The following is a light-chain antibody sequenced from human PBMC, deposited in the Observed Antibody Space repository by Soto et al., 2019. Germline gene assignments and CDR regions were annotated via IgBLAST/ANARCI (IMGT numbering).Light chain of an antibody. CDR3: QQRKHWPPIT. CDR1: QFLSSY. V-gene: IGKV3-11*01. Sequence: EVVLTQSPATLSLAPGERATLSCRASQFLSSYLAWYQQKPGQPPRLLIYDTSNRATGIPARFSGSGSGTVFTLTIGSLEPEDSAVYYCQQRKHWPPITFGQGTRLEN. CDR2: DTS. J-gene: IGKJ5*01.